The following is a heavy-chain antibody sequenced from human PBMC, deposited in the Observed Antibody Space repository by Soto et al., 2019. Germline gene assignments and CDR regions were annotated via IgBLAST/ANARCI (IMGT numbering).Heavy chain of an antibody. J-gene: IGHJ6*02. CDR3: ARGLLGYSSGWYQGYGMDV. CDR1: GGSFSGYY. CDR2: INHSGST. V-gene: IGHV4-34*01. Sequence: QVQLQQWGAGLLKPSETLSLTCAVYGGSFSGYYWSWIRQPPGKGLEWIGEINHSGSTNYNPSLKSRVTISVDTSKNQFSLKLSSVTAADTAVYYCARGLLGYSSGWYQGYGMDVWGQGTTVTVSS. D-gene: IGHD6-13*01.